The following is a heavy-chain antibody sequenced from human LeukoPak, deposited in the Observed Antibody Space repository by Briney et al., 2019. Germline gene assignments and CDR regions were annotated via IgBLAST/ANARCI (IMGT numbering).Heavy chain of an antibody. D-gene: IGHD2-15*01. CDR3: ARMAGVVVAATNWFDP. Sequence: PSETLSLTCAVSGGSNSSSNWWSWVRQPPGKGLEWIGEIYHSGSTNYNPSLKSRVTISVEKSKNQFSLKLSSVTAADTAVYYCARMAGVVVAATNWFDPWGQGTLVTVSS. V-gene: IGHV4-4*02. CDR2: IYHSGST. CDR1: GGSNSSSNW. J-gene: IGHJ5*02.